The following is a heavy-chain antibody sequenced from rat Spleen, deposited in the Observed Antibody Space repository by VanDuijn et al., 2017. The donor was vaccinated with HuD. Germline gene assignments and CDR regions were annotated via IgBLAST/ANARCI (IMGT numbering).Heavy chain of an antibody. D-gene: IGHD5-1*01. CDR3: VRGVTGGDY. V-gene: IGHV5-31*01. J-gene: IGHJ2*01. Sequence: EVQLVESGGGLVQPGRSLKLSCEASGFTFKNYWMTWIRQAPGKGLEWIASISNTGGTTNYPDSVKGRFTISRDNAKTTLYLQMNSLRSEDTATYYCVRGVTGGDYWGQGVMVTVSS. CDR1: GFTFKNYW. CDR2: ISNTGGTT.